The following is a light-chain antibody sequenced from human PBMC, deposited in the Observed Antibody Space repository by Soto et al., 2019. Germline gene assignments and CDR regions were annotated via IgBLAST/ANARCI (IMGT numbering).Light chain of an antibody. CDR3: QHLNTYPLT. V-gene: IGKV1-9*01. CDR2: GAS. CDR1: QGISSF. J-gene: IGKJ4*01. Sequence: DIQLTQSPSFLSASVGDRVTITCRASQGISSFLAWYQQKPGKAPNLLISGASNLRTGVPSRFSGGGSGTEFTLTISSLQPEDFATYYYQHLNTYPLTFGGGTKVEI.